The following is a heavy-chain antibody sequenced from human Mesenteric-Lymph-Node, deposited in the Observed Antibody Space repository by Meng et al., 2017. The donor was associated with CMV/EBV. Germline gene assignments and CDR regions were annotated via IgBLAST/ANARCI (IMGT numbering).Heavy chain of an antibody. Sequence: SETLSLTCTVSGDSITSSTYYWGWIRQPPGKGLEWIGSLYYTGSTYYNPALKSLVTIIEDTSRNQFSLRLTSVTAADTAVYYCVRDRGWFDPWGQGTPVTVSS. J-gene: IGHJ5*02. CDR2: LYYTGST. CDR1: GDSITSSTYY. V-gene: IGHV4-39*07. CDR3: VRDRGWFDP.